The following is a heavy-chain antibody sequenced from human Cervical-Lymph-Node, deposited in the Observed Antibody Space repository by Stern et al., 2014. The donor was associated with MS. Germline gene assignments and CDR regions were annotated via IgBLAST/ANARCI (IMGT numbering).Heavy chain of an antibody. CDR2: MNPNSGNS. D-gene: IGHD5-24*01. J-gene: IGHJ5*02. CDR3: ARGHPQFNWFDP. V-gene: IGHV1-8*01. CDR1: GYTFISYD. Sequence: VHLVESGAEVRKPGASVRVSCRASGYTFISYDINWVRQATGQGLEWMGWMNPNSGNSGSAQRFQGRVTMTRDTSISTAYMELSSLTSEDTAVYYCARGHPQFNWFDPWGQGTLVTVSP.